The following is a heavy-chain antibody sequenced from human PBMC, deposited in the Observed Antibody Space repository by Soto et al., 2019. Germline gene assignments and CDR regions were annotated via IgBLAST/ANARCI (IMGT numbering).Heavy chain of an antibody. Sequence: QVQQVQSGAEVKKPGASVKVSCKASGYTFSNYGIGWLRQAPGQGLEWLAWISAYNGDTKSAQKLQGRVTVTTDVSTSTAYMELRSLRSDDTAVYYCARDRETTTTRRAFDIWGQGTMVTVSS. V-gene: IGHV1-18*01. CDR2: ISAYNGDT. J-gene: IGHJ3*02. CDR1: GYTFSNYG. D-gene: IGHD1-26*01. CDR3: ARDRETTTTRRAFDI.